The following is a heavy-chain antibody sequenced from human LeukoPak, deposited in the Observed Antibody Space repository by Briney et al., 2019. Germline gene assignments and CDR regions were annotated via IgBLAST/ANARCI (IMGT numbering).Heavy chain of an antibody. V-gene: IGHV4-59*01. CDR1: GGSISSYY. D-gene: IGHD6-13*01. CDR3: ARGVYIASAQYGY. J-gene: IGHJ4*02. CDR2: IYYSGTT. Sequence: SETLSLTCTVPGGSISSYYWSWIRQPPGKGLEWIGYIYYSGTTNYNPSLKSRVTISVDTSKNQFSLKLSSVTAADTAVYYCARGVYIASAQYGYWGQGTLVTVSS.